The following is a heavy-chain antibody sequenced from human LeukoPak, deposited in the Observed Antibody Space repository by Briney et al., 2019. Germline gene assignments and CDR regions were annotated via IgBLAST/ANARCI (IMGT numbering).Heavy chain of an antibody. J-gene: IGHJ5*01. V-gene: IGHV1-18*01. D-gene: IGHD3-22*01. Sequence: ASVKVSCKASGYTFTSYGISWVRQAPGQGLEWMGWISAYNGNTNYAQKLQGRVTMTTDTSTSTAYMELRGLRSDDTAVYYCARVFYYDTSGHNWFDSWGQGTLVTVSS. CDR3: ARVFYYDTSGHNWFDS. CDR2: ISAYNGNT. CDR1: GYTFTSYG.